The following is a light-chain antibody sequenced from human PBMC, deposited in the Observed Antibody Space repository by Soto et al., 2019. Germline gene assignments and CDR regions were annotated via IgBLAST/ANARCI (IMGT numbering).Light chain of an antibody. V-gene: IGKV1-5*03. CDR3: QQYNSYSSGT. J-gene: IGKJ1*01. CDR2: KAS. Sequence: DIQMTQSPSTLSASVGDRVTITCRASQSISTWLAWYQQKPGKAPNLLIYKASSLESGVPSRFSGSGSGTEFTLTISSLQPDDFATYYCQQYNSYSSGTFGQGTKVELK. CDR1: QSISTW.